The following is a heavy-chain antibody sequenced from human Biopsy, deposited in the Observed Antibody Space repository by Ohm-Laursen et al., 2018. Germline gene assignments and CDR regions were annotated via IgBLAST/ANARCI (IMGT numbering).Heavy chain of an antibody. J-gene: IGHJ6*02. CDR3: ASGDIGGIGLDV. Sequence: SSVKVSCNASGDTFTTSAISWVRQVPGQGLDWMGRIIPILGTIDYGQNFQGRVTIRADTSTTFLELTSLRYDDTAVYYCASGDIGGIGLDVWGLGTTVTVSS. CDR2: IIPILGTI. D-gene: IGHD3-10*01. CDR1: GDTFTTSA. V-gene: IGHV1-69*04.